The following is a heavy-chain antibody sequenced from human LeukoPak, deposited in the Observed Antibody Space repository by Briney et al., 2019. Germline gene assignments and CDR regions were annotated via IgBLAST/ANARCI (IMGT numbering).Heavy chain of an antibody. CDR3: TRPDSNYFFDY. V-gene: IGHV3-73*01. CDR1: GFTFSGSA. Sequence: GGSLRLSCAASGFTFSGSAMHWVRQASGKGLEWVGRIRSKANSYATAYAVSVKGRFTISRDDSKNTAYLQMNSLKTEDTAVYYCTRPDSNYFFDYWGQGTLVTVSS. J-gene: IGHJ4*02. D-gene: IGHD4-11*01. CDR2: IRSKANSYAT.